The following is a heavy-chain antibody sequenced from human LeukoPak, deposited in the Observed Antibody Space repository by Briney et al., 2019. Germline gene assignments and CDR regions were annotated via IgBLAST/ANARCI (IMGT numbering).Heavy chain of an antibody. CDR1: GVPFSDYY. CDR3: RGGYSYGYVDY. D-gene: IGHD5-18*01. Sequence: PTEPLCLPCAVSGVPFSDYYWSWIRQPPGKGLAWIRYIYYSGSTNYNPSLKSRVTISVDTSKNPFSLKLSSVTAADTAVYYCRGGYSYGYVDYSGQATLATVHS. CDR2: IYYSGST. J-gene: IGHJ4*02. V-gene: IGHV4-59*01.